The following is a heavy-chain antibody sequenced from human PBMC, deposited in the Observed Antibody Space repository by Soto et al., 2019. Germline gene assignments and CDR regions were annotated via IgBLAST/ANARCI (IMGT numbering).Heavy chain of an antibody. V-gene: IGHV3-21*01. CDR3: ARLGYCSSTSCYAGESEEFDY. CDR2: ISSSSSYI. Sequence: GGSLRLSCAPSGFTFSSYSMTWVPQAPGKGREWASSISSSSSYIYYADSVKGRFTISRDNAKNSLYLQMNSLRAEDTAVYYCARLGYCSSTSCYAGESEEFDYWGQGTLVTVSS. CDR1: GFTFSSYS. J-gene: IGHJ4*02. D-gene: IGHD2-2*01.